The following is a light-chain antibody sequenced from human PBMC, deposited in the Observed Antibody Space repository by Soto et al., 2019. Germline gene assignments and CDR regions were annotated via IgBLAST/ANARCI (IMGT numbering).Light chain of an antibody. V-gene: IGKV3-20*01. Sequence: EIVLTQSPGTLSLSPGERATFSCRASQSVSNSSLAWYHQKPGQAPRLLLFAASRRATGIPDTFSGSGSGTDFTLTISRLEPXXXXVYYCQVYGNSPMYTFGQGTRLEIK. CDR1: QSVSNSS. J-gene: IGKJ2*01. CDR2: AAS. CDR3: QVYGNSPMYT.